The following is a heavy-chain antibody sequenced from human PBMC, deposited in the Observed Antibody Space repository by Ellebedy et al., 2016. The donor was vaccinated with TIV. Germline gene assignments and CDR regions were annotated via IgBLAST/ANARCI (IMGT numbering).Heavy chain of an antibody. CDR2: INPSGGST. D-gene: IGHD1-20*01. CDR1: GGTFSSYA. Sequence: ASVKVSXKASGGTFSSYAISWVRQAPGPGLEWMGIINPSGGSTSYAQKFQGRVTMTRDTSTSTVYMELSSLRSEDTAVYYCASGYNWNDMGFDYWGQGTLVTVSS. V-gene: IGHV1-46*01. J-gene: IGHJ4*02. CDR3: ASGYNWNDMGFDY.